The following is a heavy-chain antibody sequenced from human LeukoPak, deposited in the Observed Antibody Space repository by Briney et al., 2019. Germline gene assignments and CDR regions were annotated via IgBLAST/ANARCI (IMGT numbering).Heavy chain of an antibody. J-gene: IGHJ4*02. Sequence: PGGSLRLSCAASGFTFDDYAVHWVRQAPGKGLEWVSGISWNGGSIDYAGSVKGRFTISRDNAKKFLYLQMNSLREEDTALYYCAKDHGSGIYYKTYFDYWGQGTLVTVSS. CDR2: ISWNGGSI. CDR3: AKDHGSGIYYKTYFDY. V-gene: IGHV3-9*01. CDR1: GFTFDDYA. D-gene: IGHD3-10*01.